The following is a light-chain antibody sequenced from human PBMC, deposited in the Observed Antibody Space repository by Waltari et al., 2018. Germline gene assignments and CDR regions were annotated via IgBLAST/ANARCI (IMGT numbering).Light chain of an antibody. CDR3: QQSYSTPGYT. CDR1: QSISSY. J-gene: IGKJ2*01. CDR2: AAS. V-gene: IGKV1-39*01. Sequence: DIQMTQSPSSLSASVGDRVTITCRASQSISSYLNWYQQKPGKAPKLLIYAASSLQSGVPSRLSGSGSGTDFTLTSSSLQPEDFATYYCQQSYSTPGYTFGQGTKLEIK.